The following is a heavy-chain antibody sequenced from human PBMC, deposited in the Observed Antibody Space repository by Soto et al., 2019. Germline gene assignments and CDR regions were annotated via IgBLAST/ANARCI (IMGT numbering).Heavy chain of an antibody. V-gene: IGHV4-4*02. Sequence: SETLSLTCAVSGGSISSSNWWSWVRQPPGKGLEWIGEIYHSGSTNYNPSLKSRVTISVDKSKNQFPLKLSSVTAADTAVYYCARSLTVTTNYYYYYGMDVWGQGTTVTVSS. CDR1: GGSISSSNW. D-gene: IGHD4-4*01. J-gene: IGHJ6*02. CDR2: IYHSGST. CDR3: ARSLTVTTNYYYYYGMDV.